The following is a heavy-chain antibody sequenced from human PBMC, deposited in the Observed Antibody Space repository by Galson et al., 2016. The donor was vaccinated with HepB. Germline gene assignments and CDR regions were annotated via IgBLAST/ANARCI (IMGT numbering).Heavy chain of an antibody. CDR1: GGSISRGGSY. D-gene: IGHD3-10*01. V-gene: IGHV4-31*03. Sequence: TLSLTCTVSGGSISRGGSYWSWIRQHPGKGLEWIGYIYYSGSTYYNPSLKSRVTISVDTSKNQFSLKLSYVTAADTAVYYCARGQDYYASGTDFDYWGQGTLVTVSS. CDR3: ARGQDYYASGTDFDY. J-gene: IGHJ4*02. CDR2: IYYSGST.